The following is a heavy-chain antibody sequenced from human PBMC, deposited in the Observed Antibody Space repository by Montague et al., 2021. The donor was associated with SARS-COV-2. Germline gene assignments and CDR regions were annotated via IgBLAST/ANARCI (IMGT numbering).Heavy chain of an antibody. Sequence: SETLSLTCTVSGGSISSSSYYWGWIRQPPGKGLEWIGSIYYSGSTNYNPSLKSRVTISVDTSKNQFSLKLSSVTAADTAVYYCARASLGYCSGGRCYVGFDPWGQGTLVTVSS. CDR1: GGSISSSSYY. CDR3: ARASLGYCSGGRCYVGFDP. J-gene: IGHJ5*02. D-gene: IGHD2-15*01. CDR2: IYYSGST. V-gene: IGHV4-39*07.